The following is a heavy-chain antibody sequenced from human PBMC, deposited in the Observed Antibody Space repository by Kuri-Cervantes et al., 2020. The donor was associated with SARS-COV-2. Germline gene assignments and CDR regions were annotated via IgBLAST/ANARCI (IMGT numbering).Heavy chain of an antibody. Sequence: WVRQPPGKGLEWIGSIYYSGSTYYNPSLKSRVTISVDTSKNQFSLKLSSVTAADTAVYYCARGIAAAGYDYWGQGTLVTVSS. J-gene: IGHJ4*02. CDR3: ARGIAAAGYDY. CDR2: IYYSGST. D-gene: IGHD6-13*01. V-gene: IGHV4-39*07.